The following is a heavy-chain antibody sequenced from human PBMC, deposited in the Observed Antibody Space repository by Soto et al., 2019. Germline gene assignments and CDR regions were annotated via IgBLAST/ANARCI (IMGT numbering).Heavy chain of an antibody. CDR2: INSDGSST. CDR3: ARPMRMIGVGAFDI. V-gene: IGHV3-74*01. J-gene: IGHJ3*02. CDR1: GFTFSSYW. D-gene: IGHD3-22*01. Sequence: EVQLVESGGGLVQPGGSLRLSCAASGFTFSSYWMHWVRQAPGKGLVWVSRINSDGSSTSYADSVKGRFTISRDNAKNTLYLQMNSLSAEDTAVYYCARPMRMIGVGAFDIWGQGTMVTVSS.